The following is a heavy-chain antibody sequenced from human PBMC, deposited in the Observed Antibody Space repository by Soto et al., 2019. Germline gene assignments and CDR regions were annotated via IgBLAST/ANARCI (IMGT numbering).Heavy chain of an antibody. CDR2: INPNSGGT. J-gene: IGHJ6*02. V-gene: IGHV1-2*04. Sequence: QGLEWMGWINPNSGGTNYAQKFQGWVTMTRDTSISTAYMELSRLRSDDTAVYYCARVPLYSSGWTPYGMDVWGQGTTVTVSS. CDR3: ARVPLYSSGWTPYGMDV. D-gene: IGHD6-19*01.